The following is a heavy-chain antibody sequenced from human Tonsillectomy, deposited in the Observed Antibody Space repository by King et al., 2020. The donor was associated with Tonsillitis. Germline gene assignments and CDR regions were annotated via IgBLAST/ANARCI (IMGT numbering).Heavy chain of an antibody. CDR3: ARGGDYYDTSGYSRYFDY. CDR1: GYSFTSYW. J-gene: IGHJ4*02. Sequence: VQLVESGAEVKKPGESLKISCKGSGYSFTSYWIGWVRQMPGKGLEWMGIIYPGDSNTRYSPSFQGQVTISADKSIGTAYLQWSSLKASDTAMDYCARGGDYYDTSGYSRYFDYWGQGTLVTVSS. V-gene: IGHV5-51*01. D-gene: IGHD3-22*01. CDR2: IYPGDSNT.